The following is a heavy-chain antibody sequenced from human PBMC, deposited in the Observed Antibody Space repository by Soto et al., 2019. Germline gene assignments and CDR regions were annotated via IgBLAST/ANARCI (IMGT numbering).Heavy chain of an antibody. J-gene: IGHJ4*02. CDR2: ISGSGGST. CDR1: GFTFSSYA. V-gene: IGHV3-23*01. D-gene: IGHD5-18*01. CDR3: AKDPYVDTAMVYYFDY. Sequence: GGSLRLSCAASGFTFSSYAMSWVRQAPGKGLEWVSAISGSGGSTYYADPVKGRFTISRDNSKNTLYLQMNSLRAEDTAVYYCAKDPYVDTAMVYYFDYWGQGTLVTVSS.